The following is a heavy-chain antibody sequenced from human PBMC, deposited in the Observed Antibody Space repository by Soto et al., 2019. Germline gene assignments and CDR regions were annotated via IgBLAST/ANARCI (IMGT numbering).Heavy chain of an antibody. J-gene: IGHJ4*02. V-gene: IGHV3-30*18. D-gene: IGHD3-10*01. CDR2: ISYDGSNE. CDR3: AKLVDRLGGVTVVAY. Sequence: QVRLVESGGGVVQPGGSVMLSCEVSGFPFSSYGFHWVRQAPGKGLEWVALISYDGSNEYYSDSVKARFTISRDNSKNTVYLQMNNLRREDTAVYYCAKLVDRLGGVTVVAYWGRGTLVTVSS. CDR1: GFPFSSYG.